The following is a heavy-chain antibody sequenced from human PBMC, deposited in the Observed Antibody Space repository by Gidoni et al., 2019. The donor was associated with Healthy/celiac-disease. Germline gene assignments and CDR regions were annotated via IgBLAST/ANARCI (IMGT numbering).Heavy chain of an antibody. CDR3: ARRKREKSYCTNGVCYKYWFDP. Sequence: QVQLQQWGAGLLKPSETLSLTCAVYGGSFSGYYWSWIRQPPGKGLEWTGEINHSGSTNYNPSLKSRVTISVDTSKNQFSLKLSSVTAADTAVYYCARRKREKSYCTNGVCYKYWFDPWGQGTLVTVSS. CDR2: INHSGST. D-gene: IGHD2-8*01. V-gene: IGHV4-34*01. J-gene: IGHJ5*02. CDR1: GGSFSGYY.